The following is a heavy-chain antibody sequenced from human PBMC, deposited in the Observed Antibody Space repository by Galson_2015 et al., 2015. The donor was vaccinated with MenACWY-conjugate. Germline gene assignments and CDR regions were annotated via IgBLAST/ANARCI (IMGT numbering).Heavy chain of an antibody. Sequence: SLRLSCAASGFTFSSYGMHWVRQAPGKGLEWVAVISYDGSNKYYADSVKGRFTISRDNSKNTLYLQMNSLRAEDTAVYYCAKSGGSGISLFDYWGQGTLVTVSS. J-gene: IGHJ4*02. D-gene: IGHD3-10*01. CDR1: GFTFSSYG. CDR3: AKSGGSGISLFDY. V-gene: IGHV3-30*18. CDR2: ISYDGSNK.